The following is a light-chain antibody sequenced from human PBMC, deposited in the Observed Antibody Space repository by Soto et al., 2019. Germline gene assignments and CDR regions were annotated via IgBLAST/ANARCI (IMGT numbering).Light chain of an antibody. J-gene: IGKJ3*01. Sequence: EVVLTQSPSTLSVSPGERATLSCRASQSVSSNLAWYQQKPGQAPRLLIYDSSTRATGFPARFSGGGSGTEFTLTISSLQSQDFAIYYCQQYNNWPFTFGAGTKVDLK. CDR3: QQYNNWPFT. CDR2: DSS. CDR1: QSVSSN. V-gene: IGKV3-15*01.